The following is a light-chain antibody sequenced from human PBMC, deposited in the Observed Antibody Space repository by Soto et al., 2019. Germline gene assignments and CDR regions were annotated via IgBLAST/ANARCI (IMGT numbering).Light chain of an antibody. CDR2: VAS. CDR3: QQYGSSPYT. CDR1: QSVSSSY. Sequence: EIVLTQSTGTLSLSPGERATLSCRASQSVSSSYLAWYQQKPGQAPRLLIYVASSRATGIPDRFSGSGSGRDLTLTISRLEREVFAVYYCQQYGSSPYTFGQGTKLEIK. J-gene: IGKJ2*01. V-gene: IGKV3-20*01.